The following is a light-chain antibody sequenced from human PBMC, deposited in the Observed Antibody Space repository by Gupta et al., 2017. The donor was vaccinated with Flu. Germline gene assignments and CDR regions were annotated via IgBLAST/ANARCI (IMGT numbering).Light chain of an antibody. CDR2: AAS. CDR3: QQSDSTLWT. J-gene: IGKJ1*01. Sequence: PSSLSASVGDRVTNTCRASQSISSYLNWYQQKPGKAPKLLIYAASSLQSGVPSRFSGSGSGTDFTLTISRLQPEDFATYYCQQSDSTLWTFGQGTKVEIK. V-gene: IGKV1-39*01. CDR1: QSISSY.